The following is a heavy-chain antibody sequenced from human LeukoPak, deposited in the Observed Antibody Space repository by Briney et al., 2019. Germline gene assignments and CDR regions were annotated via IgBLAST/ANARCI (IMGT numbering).Heavy chain of an antibody. J-gene: IGHJ6*03. CDR1: GGTFSSYA. V-gene: IGHV1-69*01. CDR3: ARSVTIFGVVATMDV. CDR2: IIPIFGTA. D-gene: IGHD3-3*01. Sequence: SVKVSCKASGGTFSSYAISWVRQAPGQGLEWMGGIIPIFGTANFAQKFQGRVTITADESTSTAYMELSSLRSEDTAVYYCARSVTIFGVVATMDVWGKGTTVTVSS.